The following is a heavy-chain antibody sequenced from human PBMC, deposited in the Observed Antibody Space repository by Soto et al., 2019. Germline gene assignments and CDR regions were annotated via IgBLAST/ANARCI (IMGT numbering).Heavy chain of an antibody. D-gene: IGHD3-3*01. Sequence: SETLPLTCPFSGGSISSYYWIWIRQPTGKGLEWIGYIYYSGSTNYNPSLKSRVTISVDTSKNQFSLKLSSVTAADTAVYYCARVQEYYDFWSGHIFFDYWGQGTLVTVSS. CDR3: ARVQEYYDFWSGHIFFDY. CDR1: GGSISSYY. V-gene: IGHV4-59*01. J-gene: IGHJ4*02. CDR2: IYYSGST.